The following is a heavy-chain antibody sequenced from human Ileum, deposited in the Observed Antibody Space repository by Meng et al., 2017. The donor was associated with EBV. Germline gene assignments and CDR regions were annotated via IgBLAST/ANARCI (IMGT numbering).Heavy chain of an antibody. CDR2: VYDNDYT. J-gene: IGHJ4*02. CDR1: GVSVRSAAYR. D-gene: IGHD5-12*01. V-gene: IGHV4-61*08. CDR3: TRAPAISGYWGFSDS. Sequence: QAQPQQTGRGLGEPSETLPLTLSVSGVSVRSAAYRWTWIREPPRTALEWIRHVYDNDYTNYNPSLRSRVTISMDTSENQFSLNLNSVTAADTAIYYCTRAPAISGYWGFSDSWGQGTLVTVSS.